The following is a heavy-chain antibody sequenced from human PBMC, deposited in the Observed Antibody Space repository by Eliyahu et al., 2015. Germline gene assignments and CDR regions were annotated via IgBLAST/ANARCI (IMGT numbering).Heavy chain of an antibody. J-gene: IGHJ3*02. V-gene: IGHV4-39*01. D-gene: IGHD6-13*01. Sequence: QLQLQESGPGLVKPSETLSLTCTVSGGSISSSSXYWGWXRQPPGKGLEWIGSIYYXGSTYYNPSLKSRVTISVDTSKNQFSLKLSSVTAADTAVYYCARVYSSSWYRDAFDIWGQGTMVTVSS. CDR3: ARVYSSSWYRDAFDI. CDR1: GGSISSSSXY. CDR2: IYYXGST.